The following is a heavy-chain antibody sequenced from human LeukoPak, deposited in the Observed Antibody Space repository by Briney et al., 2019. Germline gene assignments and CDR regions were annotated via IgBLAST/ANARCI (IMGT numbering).Heavy chain of an antibody. J-gene: IGHJ4*02. V-gene: IGHV3-21*01. D-gene: IGHD3-10*01. CDR1: GYTFSSYN. CDR2: ITTRTSYI. Sequence: GGXLRLSCAASGYTFSSYNMNWVSQDPGKEMEGASSITTRTSYIYYAYSVNGPFTSSPDNSTISLSLQMNCLSAQDTAVFFCAIAISMVPGVDYWGQGTLVSVSS. CDR3: AIAISMVPGVDY.